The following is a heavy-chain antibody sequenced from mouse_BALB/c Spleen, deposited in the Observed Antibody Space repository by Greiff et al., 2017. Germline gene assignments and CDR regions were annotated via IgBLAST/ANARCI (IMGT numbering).Heavy chain of an antibody. CDR3: ANYDYDGINAMDY. Sequence: EVKLMESGGGLVKPGGSLKLSCAASGFTFSSYAMSWVRQTPEKRLEWVASISSGGSTYYPDSVKGRFTISRDNARNILYLQMSSLRSEDTAMYYCANYDYDGINAMDYWGQGTSVTVSS. V-gene: IGHV5-6-5*01. CDR1: GFTFSSYA. D-gene: IGHD2-4*01. CDR2: ISSGGST. J-gene: IGHJ4*01.